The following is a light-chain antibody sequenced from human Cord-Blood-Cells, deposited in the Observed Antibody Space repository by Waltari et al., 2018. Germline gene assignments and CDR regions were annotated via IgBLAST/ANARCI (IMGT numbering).Light chain of an antibody. CDR3: QQYNSYSWT. CDR1: QSISSW. CDR2: KAS. Sequence: IQMTPSPYTLSASVGDRLTITCRASQSISSWLAWYQQKPGKAPKLLIYKASSLESGVPSRFSGSGSGTEFTLTISSLQPDDFATYYCQQYNSYSWTFGQGTKVEIK. J-gene: IGKJ1*01. V-gene: IGKV1-5*03.